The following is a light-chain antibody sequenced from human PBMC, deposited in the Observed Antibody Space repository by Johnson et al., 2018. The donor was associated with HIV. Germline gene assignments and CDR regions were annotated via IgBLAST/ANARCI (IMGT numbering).Light chain of an antibody. Sequence: QSVLTQPPSVSAAPGQKVTISCSGSSSNIGNNFVSWYQHLPGTAPKLLIYENNKRPSGIPDRFSGSQSGTSATLGITGLQTGDEADYYCGTWDNSPSGTYVFGTGTKVTVL. J-gene: IGLJ1*01. V-gene: IGLV1-51*02. CDR3: GTWDNSPSGTYV. CDR2: ENN. CDR1: SSNIGNNF.